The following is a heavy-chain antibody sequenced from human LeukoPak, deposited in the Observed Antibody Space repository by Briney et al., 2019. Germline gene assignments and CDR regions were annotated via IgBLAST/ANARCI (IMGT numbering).Heavy chain of an antibody. CDR1: GFTFSDYN. Sequence: GGSLRLSCAASGFTFSDYNMNWVRQAPGKGLEWVSYITNSGSTIHYADSVRGRFTISRDNAKNSLYLQMNSLRAEDTAVYYCARSIGLTGGGVDVWGQGTTVTVSS. J-gene: IGHJ6*02. D-gene: IGHD3-9*01. CDR3: ARSIGLTGGGVDV. CDR2: ITNSGSTI. V-gene: IGHV3-11*01.